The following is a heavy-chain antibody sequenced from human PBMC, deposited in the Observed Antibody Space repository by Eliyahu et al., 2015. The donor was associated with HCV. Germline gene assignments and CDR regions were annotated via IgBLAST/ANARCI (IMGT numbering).Heavy chain of an antibody. J-gene: IGHJ6*02. CDR1: GFTFSSYA. D-gene: IGHD3-10*01. CDR2: ISGSGGST. Sequence: EVQLLESGGGLVQPGGSLRLSCAASGFTFSSYAMXWVRQAPGKGLEWVSAISGSGGSTYYADSVKGRFTISRDNSKNTLYLQMNSLRAEDTAVYYCAKDRVSYYYGMDVWGQGTTVTVSS. V-gene: IGHV3-23*01. CDR3: AKDRVSYYYGMDV.